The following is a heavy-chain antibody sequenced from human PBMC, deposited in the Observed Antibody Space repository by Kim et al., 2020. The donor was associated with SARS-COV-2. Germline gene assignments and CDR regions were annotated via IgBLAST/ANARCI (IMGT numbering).Heavy chain of an antibody. CDR1: GFNFGDYV. Sequence: GGSLRLSCTGSGFNFGDYVMSWFRQAPGKGLEWLGFIRSELYGGTTENAASVKARFTISRDDSKSVAYLEMKSLKIEDTAVYYCAREADYSSFVDALDIWGQGTMVTVSS. CDR3: AREADYSSFVDALDI. D-gene: IGHD6-6*01. CDR2: IRSELYGGTT. V-gene: IGHV3-49*03. J-gene: IGHJ3*02.